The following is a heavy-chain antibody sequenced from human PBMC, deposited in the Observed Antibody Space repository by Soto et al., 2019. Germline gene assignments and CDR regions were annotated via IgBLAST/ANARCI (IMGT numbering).Heavy chain of an antibody. CDR3: AKAVTGSYYDLEYYYYGMDV. CDR1: GFTFSSYA. J-gene: IGHJ6*02. CDR2: ISGSGGST. Sequence: GGSLRLSCAASGFTFSSYAMSWVRQAPGKGLEWVSAISGSGGSTYYADSVKGRFTISRDNSKNTLYLQMNSLRAEDTAVYYCAKAVTGSYYDLEYYYYGMDVWGQGTTVTV. V-gene: IGHV3-23*01. D-gene: IGHD1-26*01.